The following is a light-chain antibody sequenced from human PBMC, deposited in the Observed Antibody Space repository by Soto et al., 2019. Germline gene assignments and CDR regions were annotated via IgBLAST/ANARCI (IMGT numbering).Light chain of an antibody. Sequence: SYELTQPPSVSVAPGQTARITCGGNNIGSKSLHWYQQKPGQAPVLVVYDDSDRPSGIHERFSGSNSVNTATLTISRVEAGDEADYYCQVWDSSSDHPVFGGGTTVTVL. CDR1: NIGSKS. J-gene: IGLJ2*01. CDR2: DDS. CDR3: QVWDSSSDHPV. V-gene: IGLV3-21*02.